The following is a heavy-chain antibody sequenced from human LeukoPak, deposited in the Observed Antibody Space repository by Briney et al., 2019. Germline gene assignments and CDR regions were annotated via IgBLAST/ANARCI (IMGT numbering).Heavy chain of an antibody. CDR1: GFSFSIYW. CDR2: FTNDGSNT. J-gene: IGHJ3*02. CDR3: ARGKEQQLYAFDI. V-gene: IGHV3-74*01. D-gene: IGHD6-13*01. Sequence: GGSLRLSCAASGFSFSIYWMHWVRHAPGKGLVWVSRFTNDGSNTIYADSVKGRFTVSRDDAKNTLYLQMNSLSAEDTAVYYCARGKEQQLYAFDIWGQGTMVTVSS.